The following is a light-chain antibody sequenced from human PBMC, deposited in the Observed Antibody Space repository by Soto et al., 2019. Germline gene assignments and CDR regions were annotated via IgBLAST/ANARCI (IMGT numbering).Light chain of an antibody. Sequence: EIVMTQSPATLSVSPGESVTLSCRASQLFSSNLAWYQRRPGQAPRLLIYGSSTRATGVPPRFSGSASGTEFTLTISRLEPEDFAVYYCHQYSNSLSTFGQGTKVEIK. CDR3: HQYSNSLST. V-gene: IGKV3-15*01. CDR1: QLFSSN. CDR2: GSS. J-gene: IGKJ1*01.